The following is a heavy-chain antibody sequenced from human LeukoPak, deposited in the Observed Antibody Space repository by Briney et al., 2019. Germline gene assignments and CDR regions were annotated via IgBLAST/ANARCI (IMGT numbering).Heavy chain of an antibody. J-gene: IGHJ3*02. D-gene: IGHD6-19*01. CDR3: ARAYNSGWSTDAFHI. CDR1: GASISSSY. V-gene: IGHV4-4*07. CDR2: IYTSGST. Sequence: PSETLSLTCTVSGASISSSYCTWIRQPAGKGLEWIGRIYTSGSTNYNPSLKSRVTMSVDTSKNQFSLKLSSVTAADTAVYYCARAYNSGWSTDAFHIWGQGTMVTVSS.